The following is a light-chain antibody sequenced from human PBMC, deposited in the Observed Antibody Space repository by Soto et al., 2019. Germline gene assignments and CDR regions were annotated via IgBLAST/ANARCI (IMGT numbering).Light chain of an antibody. CDR3: QTWGTGFQF. CDR1: SGLSSYA. Sequence: QSVLTQSPSASASLGASVKLTCTLSSGLSSYAIAWHQKQPGKGPRYLMDLNNDGSHTKGDGIPDRFSGSSSGADRFLIISSLQSEDEADYYCQTWGTGFQFFGGGTKVTVL. J-gene: IGLJ2*01. V-gene: IGLV4-69*01. CDR2: LNNDGSH.